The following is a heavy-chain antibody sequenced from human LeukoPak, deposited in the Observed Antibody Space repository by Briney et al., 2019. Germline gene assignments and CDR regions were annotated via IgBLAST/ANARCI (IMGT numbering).Heavy chain of an antibody. CDR1: GFTFRNYW. D-gene: IGHD3-10*01. J-gene: IGHJ5*02. CDR2: IHKDGSEK. CDR3: VRGSSGTVVRGVAWAWFDP. Sequence: GGSLRLSCVASGFTFRNYWMTWVRQAPGKGLEWVGNIHKDGSEKYFVASVRGRFTISRDNAKDSLYLQMSSLRAEDTAVYYCVRGSSGTVVRGVAWAWFDPWGQGTLVTVSS. V-gene: IGHV3-7*05.